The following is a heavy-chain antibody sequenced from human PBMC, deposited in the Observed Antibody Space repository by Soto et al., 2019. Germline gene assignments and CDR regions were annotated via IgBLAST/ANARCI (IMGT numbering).Heavy chain of an antibody. CDR1: GGTFSSYA. V-gene: IGHV1-69*12. D-gene: IGHD3-22*01. CDR2: IIPIFGTA. Sequence: QVQLVQSGAEVKKPGSSVKVSCKASGGTFSSYAISWVRQAPGQGLEWMGGIIPIFGTANYAQKFQGRVTITADESTSTADMELSSLRSEDTAVYYCARGRGYYDSSGYYPYYFDYWGQGTLVTVSS. CDR3: ARGRGYYDSSGYYPYYFDY. J-gene: IGHJ4*02.